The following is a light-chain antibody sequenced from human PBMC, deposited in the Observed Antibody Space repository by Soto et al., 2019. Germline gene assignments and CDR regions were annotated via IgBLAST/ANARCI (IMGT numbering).Light chain of an antibody. V-gene: IGKV3-20*01. CDR3: QQFTNSLSWT. J-gene: IGKJ1*01. CDR1: QSVDSRY. Sequence: EIVLTQSPGILSLSPGERATLSCRASQSVDSRYLAWYQQKPGQAPRLLIYGASIRATGIPDRFSGSGSGTDFTLTISRLEPEDFAVYYCQQFTNSLSWTFGQGTKVEI. CDR2: GAS.